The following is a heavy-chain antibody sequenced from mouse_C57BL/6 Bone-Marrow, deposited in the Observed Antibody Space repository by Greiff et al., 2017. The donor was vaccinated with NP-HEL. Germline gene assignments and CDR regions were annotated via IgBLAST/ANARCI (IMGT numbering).Heavy chain of an antibody. V-gene: IGHV1-59*01. CDR1: GYTFTSYW. CDR2: IDPSDSYT. CDR3: AEDHGIYFDY. Sequence: QVQLQQPGAELVRPGTSVKLSCKASGYTFTSYWMHWVKQRPGQGLEWIGVIDPSDSYTNYNQKFKGKATLTVDTSSSTAYMQLSSLTSEDSAVYYCAEDHGIYFDYWGQGTTLTVSS. J-gene: IGHJ2*01.